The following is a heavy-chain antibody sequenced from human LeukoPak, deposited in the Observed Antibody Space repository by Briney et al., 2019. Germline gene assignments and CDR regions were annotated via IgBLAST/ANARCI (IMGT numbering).Heavy chain of an antibody. D-gene: IGHD6-13*01. CDR2: ISSSSTI. Sequence: PGGSLRLYCAASGFTFSSYSMNWVHQAPGKGLEWVSYISSSSTIYYADSVKGRFTISRDNAKNSLYLQMNSLRAEDTAVCYCARVDSRNPDYWGQGTLVTVSS. CDR3: ARVDSRNPDY. J-gene: IGHJ4*02. CDR1: GFTFSSYS. V-gene: IGHV3-48*01.